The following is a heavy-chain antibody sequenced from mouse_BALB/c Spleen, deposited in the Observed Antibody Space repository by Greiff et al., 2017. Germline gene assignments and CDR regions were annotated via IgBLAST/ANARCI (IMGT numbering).Heavy chain of an antibody. Sequence: EVQLVESGGGLVQPGGSRKLSCAASGFTFSSFGMHWVRQAPEKGLEWVAYISSGSSTIYYADTVKGRFTISRDNPKNTLFLQMTSLRSEDTAMYYCSRDYDYVDYAIDYWGQGTSVTVSS. CDR1: GFTFSSFG. CDR3: SRDYDYVDYAIDY. CDR2: ISSGSSTI. D-gene: IGHD2-4*01. V-gene: IGHV5-17*02. J-gene: IGHJ4*01.